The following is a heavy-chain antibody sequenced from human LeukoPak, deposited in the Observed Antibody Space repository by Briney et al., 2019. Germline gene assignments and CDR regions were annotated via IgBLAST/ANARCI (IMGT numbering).Heavy chain of an antibody. J-gene: IGHJ4*02. D-gene: IGHD3-16*02. CDR3: ARARSYCCVY. CDR2: TNSDGSIT. V-gene: IGHV3-74*01. CDR1: GFTFSGHW. Sequence: PGGSLRLSYAVSGFTFSGHWMFWVRHAPGKGLEWVSSTNSDGSITGYTDSVKGRFTVSRDNAKNTLYLQMNSLRAEDTAVYYCARARSYCCVYWGQGTLVTVSS.